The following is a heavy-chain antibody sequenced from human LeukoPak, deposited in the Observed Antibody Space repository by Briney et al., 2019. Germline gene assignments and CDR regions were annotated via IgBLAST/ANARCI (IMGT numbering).Heavy chain of an antibody. V-gene: IGHV3-23*01. CDR2: IRGSGRST. Sequence: GGSLSLSSAASGFTFSNYTMTWVRQAPGKGLEWVSAIRGSGRSTYYADSVKGRFTISRDNPKNTLYLQMNSLRAEDTAVYYCAQGGEGEGYPDFDYWGQGTLVTVSS. J-gene: IGHJ4*02. D-gene: IGHD5-24*01. CDR1: GFTFSNYT. CDR3: AQGGEGEGYPDFDY.